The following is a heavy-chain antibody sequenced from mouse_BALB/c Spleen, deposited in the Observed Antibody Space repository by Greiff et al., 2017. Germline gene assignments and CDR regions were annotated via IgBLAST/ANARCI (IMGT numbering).Heavy chain of an antibody. V-gene: IGHV1-63*02. Sequence: QVQLQQSGAELVRPGTSVKISCKASGYTFTNYWLGWVKQRPGHGLEWIGDIYPGGGYTNYNEKFKSKATLTADTSSSTAYMQLSSLTSEDSAVYFCATSYCYGAMDYWGQGTSVTVSS. D-gene: IGHD2-12*01. J-gene: IGHJ4*01. CDR1: GYTFTNYW. CDR3: ATSYCYGAMDY. CDR2: IYPGGGYT.